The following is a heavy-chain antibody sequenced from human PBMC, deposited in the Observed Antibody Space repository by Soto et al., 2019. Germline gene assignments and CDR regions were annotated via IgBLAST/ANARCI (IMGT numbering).Heavy chain of an antibody. Sequence: GGSLRLSCAASGFTFSSYDMSWVRRAPGKGLEWVSTVLNSGSSTYYADSVKGRFTISRDNSKSTLHLQMNSLRAEDTAVYYCARVRTTAGTDYWGQGSLVTVSS. D-gene: IGHD6-13*01. J-gene: IGHJ4*02. CDR1: GFTFSSYD. CDR3: ARVRTTAGTDY. V-gene: IGHV3-23*01. CDR2: VLNSGSST.